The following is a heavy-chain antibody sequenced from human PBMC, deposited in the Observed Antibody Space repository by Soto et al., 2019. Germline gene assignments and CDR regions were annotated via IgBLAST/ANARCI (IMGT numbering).Heavy chain of an antibody. D-gene: IGHD3-22*01. CDR1: GLSFSGHS. V-gene: IGHV4-34*01. CDR3: STRAYDTNGYYRFDP. J-gene: IGHJ5*01. CDR2: INHSGRV. Sequence: SDTLSLTCAVYGLSFSGHSWTLLRPTPGKGLEWIGDINHSGRVNYSPSLKSRVTISLDTSKNQFSLTLSAVTAADTAMYYCSTRAYDTNGYYRFDPWGQGTLVNRSS.